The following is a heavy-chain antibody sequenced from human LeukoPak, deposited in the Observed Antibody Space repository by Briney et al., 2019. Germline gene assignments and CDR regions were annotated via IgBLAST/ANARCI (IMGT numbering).Heavy chain of an antibody. CDR3: AKEGDYYGSGSYRDGFDI. J-gene: IGHJ3*02. CDR2: ISSSSSYI. CDR1: GFTFSSYS. Sequence: GGSLRLSCAASGFTFSSYSMNWVRQAPGKGLEWVSSISSSSSYIYYADSVKGRFTISRDSFKNTLYLQMNSLRPEDTAVYYCAKEGDYYGSGSYRDGFDIWGQGTRATVSS. D-gene: IGHD3-10*01. V-gene: IGHV3-21*01.